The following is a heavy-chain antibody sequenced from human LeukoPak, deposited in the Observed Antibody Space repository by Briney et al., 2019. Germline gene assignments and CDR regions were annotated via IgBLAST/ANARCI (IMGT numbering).Heavy chain of an antibody. CDR3: AKRVPYSSSSVYFDF. Sequence: GGSLRLSCAASGFTLSSYWMHWVRQAPGKGLEWVSAISDSGSDTYYADSVKGRFTVSRDNSKNTMYLQMNSLRAEDTAVYYCAKRVPYSSSSVYFDFWGQGTLVTVSS. J-gene: IGHJ4*02. D-gene: IGHD6-6*01. V-gene: IGHV3-23*01. CDR2: ISDSGSDT. CDR1: GFTLSSYW.